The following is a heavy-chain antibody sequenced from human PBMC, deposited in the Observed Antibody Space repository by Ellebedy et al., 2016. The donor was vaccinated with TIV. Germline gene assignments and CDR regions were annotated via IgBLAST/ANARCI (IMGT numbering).Heavy chain of an antibody. CDR1: GFTFSSYW. CDR2: INRDGGSI. J-gene: IGHJ6*02. Sequence: GGSLRLXCAASGFTFSSYWMHWVRQVPGKGLVWVSRINRDGGSITYANFVKGRFTTSRDNAKKTLFLQMNSLTAEDTAVYYCARDVRYSLDVWGQGTTVTVSS. CDR3: ARDVRYSLDV. V-gene: IGHV3-74*01. D-gene: IGHD1-26*01.